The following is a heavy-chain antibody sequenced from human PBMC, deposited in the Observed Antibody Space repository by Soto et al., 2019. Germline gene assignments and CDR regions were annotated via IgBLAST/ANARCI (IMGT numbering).Heavy chain of an antibody. D-gene: IGHD5-18*01. CDR3: ARQARAMAHFEY. CDR1: AYRFTCYW. V-gene: IGHV5-51*01. CDR2: IYPGDADT. Sequence: VESLTVSCKGSAYRFTCYWLGCVGQMPGKCLEWRLIIYPGDADTRYSPAFQVQVTISAANSIRNAYLQWSSLKASDTAMYYCARQARAMAHFEYWGQGTLVTVSS. J-gene: IGHJ4*02.